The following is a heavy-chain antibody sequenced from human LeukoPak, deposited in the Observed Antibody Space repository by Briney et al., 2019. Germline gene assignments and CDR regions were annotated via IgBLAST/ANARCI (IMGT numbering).Heavy chain of an antibody. CDR1: GFTFSSYA. CDR3: ARGAEGIAAADSNFDY. CDR2: IRGSGDRT. J-gene: IGHJ4*02. V-gene: IGHV3-23*01. Sequence: GGSLRLSCAASGFTFSSYAMSWVRQAPGKGLEWVSAIRGSGDRTHYADSVRGRFTISRDNSKNTLYLQMNSLRAEDTAVYYCARGAEGIAAADSNFDYWGQGTLVTVSS. D-gene: IGHD6-13*01.